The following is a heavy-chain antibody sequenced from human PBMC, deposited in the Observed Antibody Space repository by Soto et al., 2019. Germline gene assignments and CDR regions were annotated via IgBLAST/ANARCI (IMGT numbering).Heavy chain of an antibody. J-gene: IGHJ3*02. D-gene: IGHD1-26*01. Sequence: QVQLVESGGGVVQPGRSLRLSCAASGFSISTYALHWVRQAPGKGPEWVAIISYNGNNKHYADYVKGRFTISRDNSKNTVDLQMNSLRVEETAMYYCARRSFPYSGSPLEPWSDALDIWGQGTMVTVSS. CDR2: ISYNGNNK. V-gene: IGHV3-30*04. CDR3: ARRSFPYSGSPLEPWSDALDI. CDR1: GFSISTYA.